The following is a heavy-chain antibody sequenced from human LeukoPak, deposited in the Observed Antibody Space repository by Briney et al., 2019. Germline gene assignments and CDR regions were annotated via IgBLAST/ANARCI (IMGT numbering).Heavy chain of an antibody. CDR3: ARGVGSGGYYGSSHWHLDR. CDR1: GGSISSYF. D-gene: IGHD3-22*01. V-gene: IGHV4-59*01. Sequence: SETLSLTCTVSGGSISSYFWNWVRHPPGKGLEWLGYISYSGSTSYNSSFNSRVTISLETSKKQVSLKLNFVTAADTAVYFCARGVGSGGYYGSSHWHLDRWGRGTLVTVSA. J-gene: IGHJ2*01. CDR2: ISYSGST.